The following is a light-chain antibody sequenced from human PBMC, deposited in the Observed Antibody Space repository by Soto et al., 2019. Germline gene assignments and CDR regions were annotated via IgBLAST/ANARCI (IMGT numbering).Light chain of an antibody. CDR3: QQRSNWPWT. J-gene: IGKJ1*01. CDR1: QSVSNS. V-gene: IGKV3-11*01. CDR2: DAS. Sequence: LTQSPATLSLSPEEGATLSSRSSQSVSNSLAWLQHKPGQAPRLLIYDASNRAAGIPARFSGRGSGTDFTLTISCLEPEDLTVYYCQQRSNWPWTFGQGTKVDIK.